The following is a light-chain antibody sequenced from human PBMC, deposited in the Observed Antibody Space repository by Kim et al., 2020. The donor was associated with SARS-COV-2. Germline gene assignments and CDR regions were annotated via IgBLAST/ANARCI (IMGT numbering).Light chain of an antibody. J-gene: IGKJ1*01. Sequence: PGERATRAGRASERVSGNRGAWYQQKPDQAPRLLIYGVSRRATGIPDRFSGSGSATDFTLTISRLEPEDFAVYYCQQYGDSPRWTFGQGTKVDIK. V-gene: IGKV3-20*01. CDR2: GVS. CDR3: QQYGDSPRWT. CDR1: ERVSGNR.